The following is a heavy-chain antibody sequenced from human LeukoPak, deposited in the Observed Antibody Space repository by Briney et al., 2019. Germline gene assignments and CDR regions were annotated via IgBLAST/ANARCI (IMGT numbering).Heavy chain of an antibody. J-gene: IGHJ4*02. V-gene: IGHV3-66*01. Sequence: PGGSLRLSCAASGFTFSSYAMTWVRQAPGKGLEWVSVISNSGTTYYADSVKGRVTISRDNSENTVHLQMNSLRVDDTAVYYCAGFGGNSFWGQGTLVTVSS. CDR1: GFTFSSYA. D-gene: IGHD4-23*01. CDR3: AGFGGNSF. CDR2: ISNSGTT.